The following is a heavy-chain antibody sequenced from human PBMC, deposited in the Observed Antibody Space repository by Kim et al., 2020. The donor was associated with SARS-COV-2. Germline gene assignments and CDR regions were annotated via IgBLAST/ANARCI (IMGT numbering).Heavy chain of an antibody. CDR3: ARHFVVLSLLLYF. J-gene: IGHJ4*01. CDR2: HYDSGST. Sequence: SETLSLTCTVSGGSISSSCYYWGRHRHATGLGLEWVGSHYDSGSTNHNPSRKSPVTIDVAKSQNQLSLNPSTVTAADTADGYGARHFVVLSLLLYF. CDR1: GGSISSSCYY. D-gene: IGHD2-15*01. V-gene: IGHV4-39*01.